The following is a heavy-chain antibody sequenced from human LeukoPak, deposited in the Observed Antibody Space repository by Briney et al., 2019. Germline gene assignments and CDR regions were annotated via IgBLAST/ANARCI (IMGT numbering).Heavy chain of an antibody. CDR3: ARASQQLVPFDY. V-gene: IGHV4-39*07. J-gene: IGHJ4*02. CDR1: GGSISSGSYY. D-gene: IGHD6-13*01. Sequence: PSETLSLTCTVSGGSISSGSYYWSWIRQPPGKGLEWIGSIYYSGSTYYNPSLKSRVTISVDTSKNQFSLKLSSVTAADTAVYYCARASQQLVPFDYWGQGTLVTVSS. CDR2: IYYSGST.